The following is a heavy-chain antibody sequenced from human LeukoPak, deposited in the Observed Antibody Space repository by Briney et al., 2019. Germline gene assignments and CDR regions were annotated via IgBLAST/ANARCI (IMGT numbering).Heavy chain of an antibody. CDR1: GYSFTSYG. D-gene: IGHD6-19*01. Sequence: ASVKVSCKASGYSFTSYGITWVRQAPGQGLEWMGWINPYNGNTNYAQQLQGRVTTTKDTSTSTAYMDPRSLRSDDTAVYYCARERSGWFFSNWGQGTLVTVSS. CDR3: ARERSGWFFSN. J-gene: IGHJ4*02. CDR2: INPYNGNT. V-gene: IGHV1-18*01.